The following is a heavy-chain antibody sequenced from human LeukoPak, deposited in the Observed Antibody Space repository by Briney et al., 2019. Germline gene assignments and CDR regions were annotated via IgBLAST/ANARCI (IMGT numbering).Heavy chain of an antibody. CDR2: ISAGGDET. D-gene: IGHD2-2*01. V-gene: IGHV3-23*01. Sequence: GGSLRLSCAASGFTFTGYAMNWVRQAPGKGLEWVSVISAGGDETFYADSVKGRFTISRDNSRNTLYLQMNSLRAEDTALYYCAKGGTRFAYSSMDVWAQGTTVTVSS. CDR3: AKGGTRFAYSSMDV. J-gene: IGHJ6*02. CDR1: GFTFTGYA.